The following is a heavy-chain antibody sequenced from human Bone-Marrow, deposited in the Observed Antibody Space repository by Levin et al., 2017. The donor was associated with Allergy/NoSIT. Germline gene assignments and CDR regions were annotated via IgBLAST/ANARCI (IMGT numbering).Heavy chain of an antibody. D-gene: IGHD1-26*01. Sequence: ASVKVSCKASGYTFTAYYMHWVRQAPGQGLEWMGWIVTNNGGTNYAQKFQGRVTMTRDTSTSTAYMELSRLRSDDTAVYYCARGGPYHAFDFWGQGTLVTVSS. CDR2: IVTNNGGT. CDR1: GYTFTAYY. CDR3: ARGGPYHAFDF. J-gene: IGHJ3*01. V-gene: IGHV1-2*02.